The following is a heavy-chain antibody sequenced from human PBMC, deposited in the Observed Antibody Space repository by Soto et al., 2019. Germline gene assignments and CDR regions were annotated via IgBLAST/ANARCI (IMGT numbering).Heavy chain of an antibody. V-gene: IGHV4-59*01. J-gene: IGHJ4*02. Sequence: SETLSLTCTVSGGSISSYYWSWIRQPPGKGLEWIGYIYYSGSTNYNPSPKSRVTISVDTSKNQFSLKLSSVTAADTAVYYCARRGRLLKYFDYWGQGTLVTVSS. CDR3: ARRGRLLKYFDY. CDR1: GGSISSYY. CDR2: IYYSGST. D-gene: IGHD2-15*01.